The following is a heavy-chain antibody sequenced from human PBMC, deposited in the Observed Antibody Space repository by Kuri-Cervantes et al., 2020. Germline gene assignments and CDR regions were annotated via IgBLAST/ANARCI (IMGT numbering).Heavy chain of an antibody. CDR2: ISAYNGNT. CDR3: ARGGLVRPYYYMDV. Sequence: ASVKVSCKASGGTFSSYAISWVRQAPGQGLEWMGWISAYNGNTNYAQKLQGRVTMTTDTSTSTAYMELRSLRSDDTAVYYCARGGLVRPYYYMDVWGKGTTVTVSS. J-gene: IGHJ6*03. V-gene: IGHV1-18*01. D-gene: IGHD2-2*01. CDR1: GGTFSSYA.